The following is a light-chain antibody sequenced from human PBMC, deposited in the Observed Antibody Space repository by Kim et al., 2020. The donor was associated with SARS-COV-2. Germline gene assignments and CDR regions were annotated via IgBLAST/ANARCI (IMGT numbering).Light chain of an antibody. J-gene: IGKJ1*01. Sequence: DIQMTQSPSSVSASVGDRVTITCRASHGLSTWLAWYQQKPGKAPNLLIYSASRLQTGVPLRFSGSGSGTNFTLTISSLQPEDFATYYCQQAIGFPPTFGQGTKVDIK. CDR1: HGLSTW. CDR2: SAS. V-gene: IGKV1-12*01. CDR3: QQAIGFPPT.